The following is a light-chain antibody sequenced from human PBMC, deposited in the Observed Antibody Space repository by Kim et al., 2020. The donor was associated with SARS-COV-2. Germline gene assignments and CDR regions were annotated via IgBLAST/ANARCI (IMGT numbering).Light chain of an antibody. J-gene: IGLJ3*02. CDR1: SSDIGGHDY. CDR2: DVT. Sequence: QSITISCSGTSSDIGGHDYVSWYQQHPDKAPKLIIYDVTNRPSGISNRFSGSKSGSTASLTISGLQAEDAANYHCSSYTSTTSSWVFGGGTQLTVL. CDR3: SSYTSTTSSWV. V-gene: IGLV2-14*03.